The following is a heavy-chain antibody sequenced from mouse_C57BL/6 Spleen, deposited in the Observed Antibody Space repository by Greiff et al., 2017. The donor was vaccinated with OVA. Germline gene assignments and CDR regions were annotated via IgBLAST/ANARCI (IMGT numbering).Heavy chain of an antibody. V-gene: IGHV1-69*01. Sequence: QVQLQQSGAELVMPGASVKLSCKASGYTFTSYWMHWVKQRPGQGLEWIGEIDPSDSYTTYNQKFKGKSTLTVDKSSSTAYMQLSSLTSEDSAVYYCARATVVAQYYFDYWGQGTTLTVSS. J-gene: IGHJ2*01. CDR1: GYTFTSYW. CDR2: IDPSDSYT. CDR3: ARATVVAQYYFDY. D-gene: IGHD1-1*01.